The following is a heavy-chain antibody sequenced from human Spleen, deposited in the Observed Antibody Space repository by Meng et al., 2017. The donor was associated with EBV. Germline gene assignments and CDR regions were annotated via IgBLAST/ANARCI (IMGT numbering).Heavy chain of an antibody. D-gene: IGHD1-7*01. J-gene: IGHJ4*02. CDR3: AAVLASTGTK. V-gene: IGHV4-4*02. CDR2: FFHSGNT. CDR1: GGSIRSVNW. Sequence: QVHLQESGPGLVKPSGTLSLTCAVSGGSIRSVNWWSWVRQPPGKGLEWIADFFHSGNTNYNASLKSRVSISVDKSKNQFSLDLTSVTAADTAAYYCAAVLASTGTKWGQGTLVTVSS.